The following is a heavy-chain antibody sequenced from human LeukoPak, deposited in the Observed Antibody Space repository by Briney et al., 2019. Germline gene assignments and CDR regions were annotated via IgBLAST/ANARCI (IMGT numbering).Heavy chain of an antibody. CDR1: GLTFSSCG. J-gene: IGHJ4*02. CDR2: IRYDGSNK. V-gene: IGHV3-30*02. D-gene: IGHD5-12*01. Sequence: GGSLRLSCAASGLTFSSCGMHWVRQAPGKGLEWVAFIRYDGSNKYYADSVKGRFTISRDNSKNTLYLQMNSLRAEDTAVYYCAKTWKPVATTHYFDYWGQGTLVTVSS. CDR3: AKTWKPVATTHYFDY.